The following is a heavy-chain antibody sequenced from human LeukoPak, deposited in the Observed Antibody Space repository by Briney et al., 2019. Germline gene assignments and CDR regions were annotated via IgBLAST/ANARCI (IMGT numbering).Heavy chain of an antibody. J-gene: IGHJ3*02. D-gene: IGHD6-19*01. Sequence: SGTLSLTCAVSGGSISSSNWWSWVRQPPGKGLEWIGEIYHSGSTNYNPSLKSRVTISVDTSKNQFSLKLSSVTAADTAVYYCARHTAVAGPDDAFDIWGQGTMVTVSS. CDR1: GGSISSSNW. CDR2: IYHSGST. CDR3: ARHTAVAGPDDAFDI. V-gene: IGHV4-4*02.